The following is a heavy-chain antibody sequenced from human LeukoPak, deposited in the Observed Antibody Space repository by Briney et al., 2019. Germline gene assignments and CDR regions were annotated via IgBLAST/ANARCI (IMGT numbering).Heavy chain of an antibody. CDR3: TTDTRRVVVPK. CDR2: IKRKTDGGTT. Sequence: GGSLRLSCGASGFSFNDAWMSWVRQAPGKGLEWVGRIKRKTDGGTTDYAAPVKGRFSISRDDSKTSLYLQMNNLQTEDTAVYYCTTDTRRVVVPKWGQGTLVTVSS. V-gene: IGHV3-15*01. CDR1: GFSFNDAW. D-gene: IGHD2-15*01. J-gene: IGHJ4*02.